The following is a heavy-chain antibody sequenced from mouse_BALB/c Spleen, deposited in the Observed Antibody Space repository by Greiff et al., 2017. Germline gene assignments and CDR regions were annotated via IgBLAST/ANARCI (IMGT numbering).Heavy chain of an antibody. CDR1: GFTFSSYA. CDR3: ARGLDGYYVGYFDY. J-gene: IGHJ2*01. D-gene: IGHD2-3*01. V-gene: IGHV5-6-5*01. Sequence: EVNVVESGGGLVKPGGSLKLSCAASGFTFSSYAMSWVRQTPEKRLEWVASISSGGSTYYPDSVKGRFTISRDNARNILYLQMSSLRSEDTAMYYCARGLDGYYVGYFDYWGQGTTLTVSS. CDR2: ISSGGST.